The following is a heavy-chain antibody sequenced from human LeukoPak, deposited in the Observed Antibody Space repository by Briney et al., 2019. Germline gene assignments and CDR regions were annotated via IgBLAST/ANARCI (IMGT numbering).Heavy chain of an antibody. CDR1: GFTFSSYS. CDR3: AREGPFWSGNYQGN. D-gene: IGHD3-3*01. CDR2: ISGSGGST. J-gene: IGHJ4*02. V-gene: IGHV3-23*01. Sequence: GGSLRLSCAASGFTFSSYSMNWVRQAPGKGLEWVSAISGSGGSTYYADSVQGRFTISRDNSKNTLYLQMSSLRAEDTAVYYCAREGPFWSGNYQGNWGQGTLVTVSS.